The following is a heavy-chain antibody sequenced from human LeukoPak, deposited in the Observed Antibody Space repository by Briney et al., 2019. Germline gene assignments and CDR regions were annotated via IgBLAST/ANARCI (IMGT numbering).Heavy chain of an antibody. D-gene: IGHD3-3*01. CDR3: ARDGDFWSGDNWFDP. CDR1: GYTFTGYY. J-gene: IGHJ5*02. Sequence: ASVKVSCTASGYTFTGYYMHWVRQAPGQGLEWMGWINPNSGGTNYAQKFQGRVTMTRDTSISTAYMELSRLRSDDTAVYYCARDGDFWSGDNWFDPWGQGTLVTVSS. V-gene: IGHV1-2*02. CDR2: INPNSGGT.